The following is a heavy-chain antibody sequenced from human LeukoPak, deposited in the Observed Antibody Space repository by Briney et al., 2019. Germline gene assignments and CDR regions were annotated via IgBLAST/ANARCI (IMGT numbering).Heavy chain of an antibody. V-gene: IGHV2-5*01. Sequence: SAPTLLKPTQTLTLTCTFSGFSLSTSGVGVDWIRQPPGKALEWLALIYWNDDKRYSPSLKSRLTITKDTSKNQVVLTMTNMDPVDTATYYCAHSKVVRGVMQSFDYWGQGTLVTVSS. CDR3: AHSKVVRGVMQSFDY. CDR1: GFSLSTSGVG. J-gene: IGHJ4*02. D-gene: IGHD3-10*01. CDR2: IYWNDDK.